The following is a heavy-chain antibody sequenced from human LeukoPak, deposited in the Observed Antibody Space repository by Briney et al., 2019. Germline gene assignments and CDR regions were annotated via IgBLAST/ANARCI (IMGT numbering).Heavy chain of an antibody. J-gene: IGHJ4*02. V-gene: IGHV3-23*01. CDR3: AKLIMSPTYYYDSSGYSYYFDY. CDR2: ISGSGGCT. Sequence: GGSLRLSCAASGFTFSSYDMSWVRQAPGKGLEWVSDISGSGGCTYYADSVKGRFTISRDNSKNTLYLQMNSLRAEDTAVYYCAKLIMSPTYYYDSSGYSYYFDYWGQGTLVTVSS. CDR1: GFTFSSYD. D-gene: IGHD3-22*01.